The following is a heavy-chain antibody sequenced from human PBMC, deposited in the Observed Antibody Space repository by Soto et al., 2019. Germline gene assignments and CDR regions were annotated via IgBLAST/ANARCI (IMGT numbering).Heavy chain of an antibody. CDR3: AKKSTDFSGYSDY. V-gene: IGHV3-23*01. Sequence: PGGSLRLSCATSGFTASNYAMSWVRQAPGKGLEWVSGISGSGGSSYYADSVKGRFTISRDNSKNTLNLQMDSLRAEDTAVYYCAKKSTDFSGYSDYWGQGTVVTVSS. CDR2: ISGSGGSS. D-gene: IGHD2-2*01. J-gene: IGHJ4*02. CDR1: GFTASNYA.